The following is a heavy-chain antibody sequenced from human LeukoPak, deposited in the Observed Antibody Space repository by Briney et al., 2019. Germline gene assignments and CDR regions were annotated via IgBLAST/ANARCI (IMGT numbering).Heavy chain of an antibody. CDR1: GFTFSSYW. V-gene: IGHV3-7*01. Sequence: PGGSLRLSCAASGFTFSSYWMSWVRQAPGKGLEWVANIKQDGSEKYYVDSVKGRFTISRDNAKNSLYLQTNSLRAEDTAVYYCARVQPLEWLTHSFDYWGQGTLVTVSS. CDR2: IKQDGSEK. D-gene: IGHD3-3*01. J-gene: IGHJ4*02. CDR3: ARVQPLEWLTHSFDY.